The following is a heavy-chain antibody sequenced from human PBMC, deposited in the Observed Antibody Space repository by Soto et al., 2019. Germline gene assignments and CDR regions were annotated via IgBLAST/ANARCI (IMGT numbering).Heavy chain of an antibody. Sequence: XGSLRLSFTGSGFTFSSSTMTWVRQGPGKGLEWVSSISSSSSYIYFADSLKGRFTISRDNAKNSLYLQMNSLRAEDTAVYYCARDIGEMSAVWGQGTQVTVSS. V-gene: IGHV3-21*06. J-gene: IGHJ4*02. CDR1: GFTFSSST. D-gene: IGHD3-10*01. CDR2: ISSSSSYI. CDR3: ARDIGEMSAV.